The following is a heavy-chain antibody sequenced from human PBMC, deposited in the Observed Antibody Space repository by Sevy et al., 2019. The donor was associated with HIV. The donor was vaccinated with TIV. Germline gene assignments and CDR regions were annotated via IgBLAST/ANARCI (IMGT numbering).Heavy chain of an antibody. Sequence: GGSLRLSCAASGFTFSPYWMTWVRQAPGKGLEWVANIRPDGSDKYYGDSVKGRFTISRDNAKNSLYLQMNSLRADDTAMYYCARGVGLDCWGQGALFTVSS. D-gene: IGHD1-26*01. CDR3: ARGVGLDC. J-gene: IGHJ4*02. V-gene: IGHV3-7*01. CDR1: GFTFSPYW. CDR2: IRPDGSDK.